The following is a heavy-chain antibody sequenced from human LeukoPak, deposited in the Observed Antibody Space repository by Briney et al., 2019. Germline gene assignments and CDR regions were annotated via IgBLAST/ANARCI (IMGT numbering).Heavy chain of an antibody. V-gene: IGHV3-7*01. Sequence: GSLRLSCAASGFTFSSYWMSWVRQAPGKGLEWVANIKQDGSEKYYVDSVKGRFTISRDNAKNSLYLQMNSLRAEDTAVYYCARATNSFYDSSGYYYALTYYYGMDVWGQGTTVTVSS. CDR2: IKQDGSEK. J-gene: IGHJ6*02. CDR1: GFTFSSYW. D-gene: IGHD3-22*01. CDR3: ARATNSFYDSSGYYYALTYYYGMDV.